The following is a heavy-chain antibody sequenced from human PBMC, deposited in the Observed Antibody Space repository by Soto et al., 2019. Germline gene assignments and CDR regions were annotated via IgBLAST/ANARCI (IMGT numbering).Heavy chain of an antibody. V-gene: IGHV1-18*01. CDR1: GYTFTNYG. CDR2: ISAYNGDT. J-gene: IGHJ6*03. CDR3: ARVRQLVSYFYYYMDV. Sequence: QVQLLQSGAEVKKPGASVKVSCKASGYTFTNYGITWVRQAPGQGLEWMGWISAYNGDTHYTQRLQGRVTMTTDTSASTAYMELRGRRSDDTAVYYCARVRQLVSYFYYYMDVWGKGTTVNASS. D-gene: IGHD6-6*01.